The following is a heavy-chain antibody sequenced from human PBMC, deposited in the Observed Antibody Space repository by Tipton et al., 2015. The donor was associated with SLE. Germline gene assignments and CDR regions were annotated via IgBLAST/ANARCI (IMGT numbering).Heavy chain of an antibody. J-gene: IGHJ3*02. CDR2: IYTSGST. Sequence: TLSLTCTLSGGSISSHYWSWIRQPAGKGLEWIGQIYTSGSTNYNPSLKSRVTISGDTSKNQFSLKLSSVTAADTAVYYCARDSVSSNWGSAFDIWGQGTMVTVSS. CDR1: GGSISSHY. V-gene: IGHV4-4*07. CDR3: ARDSVSSNWGSAFDI. D-gene: IGHD6-13*01.